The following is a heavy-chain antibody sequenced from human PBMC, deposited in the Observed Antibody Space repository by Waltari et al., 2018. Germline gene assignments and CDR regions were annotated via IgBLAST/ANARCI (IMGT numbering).Heavy chain of an antibody. CDR1: GFTFSDYW. CDR2: IKKDGGET. D-gene: IGHD2-21*01. J-gene: IGHJ4*02. V-gene: IGHV3-7*01. CDR3: ARDRGYCGGDCYKNLDY. Sequence: EVQLVESGGGLVQPGGSLRLSCAASGFTFSDYWMTWVRQAPGEGLEWVANIKKDGGETYYVDSVKGRFTVSRDNAKNSLYLQMSSRRGEDTAVYYCARDRGYCGGDCYKNLDYWGQGTLVAVSS.